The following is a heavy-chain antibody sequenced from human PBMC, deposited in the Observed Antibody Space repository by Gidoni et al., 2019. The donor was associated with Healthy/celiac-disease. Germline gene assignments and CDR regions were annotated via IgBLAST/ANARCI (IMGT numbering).Heavy chain of an antibody. CDR1: GFPFSSYW. J-gene: IGHJ5*02. CDR2: IKQDGSEK. V-gene: IGHV3-7*01. D-gene: IGHD2-15*01. CDR3: ARDAVVAALNWFDP. Sequence: EVQLVESGGGLVQPGGSLRLSCAASGFPFSSYWMSWVRQAPGKGLEWVANIKQDGSEKYYVDSVKGRFTISRDNAKNSLYLQMNSLRAEDTAVYYCARDAVVAALNWFDPWGQGTLVTVSS.